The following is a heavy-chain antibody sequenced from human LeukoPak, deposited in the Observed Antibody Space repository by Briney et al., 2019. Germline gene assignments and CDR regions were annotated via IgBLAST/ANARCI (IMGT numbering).Heavy chain of an antibody. V-gene: IGHV3-48*01. CDR2: ITSTSTTI. J-gene: IGHJ4*02. Sequence: PGGSLRLSCAVSGFSFSRYNMNWVRQAPRRGLEWLSFITSTSTTISYADSVKGRFTISRDNAKSSLYLQMNSLRAEDTAVYYCTRDGGRIVVVVPYYCDNWGQGTLVTVSS. CDR3: TRDGGRIVVVVPYYCDN. CDR1: GFSFSRYN. D-gene: IGHD2-15*01.